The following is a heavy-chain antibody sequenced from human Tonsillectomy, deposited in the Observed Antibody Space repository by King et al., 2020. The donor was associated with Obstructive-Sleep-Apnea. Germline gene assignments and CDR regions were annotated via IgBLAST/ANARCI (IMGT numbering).Heavy chain of an antibody. CDR2: IFTSNDFT. CDR1: GFNFGDYS. CDR3: VRDHNWAFDS. J-gene: IGHJ4*02. Sequence: QLVQSGGGLVQPGGSLRLSCAASGFNFGDYSMNWVRQAPGKGLEWISYIFTSNDFTSYADSVGGRFTVSRDSAKNSLFLQMNSLSVDDTAVYYCVRDHNWAFDSWGQGTLVTVSS. D-gene: IGHD1-20*01. V-gene: IGHV3-48*01.